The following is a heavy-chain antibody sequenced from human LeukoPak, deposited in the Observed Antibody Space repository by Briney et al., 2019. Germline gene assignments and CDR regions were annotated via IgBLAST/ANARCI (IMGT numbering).Heavy chain of an antibody. J-gene: IGHJ4*02. Sequence: SVKVSCKSSGGTFSSYAISWVRQAPGQGLEWVGGIIPIFGTANYTKKFQGRVTITTDESTSTAYMELSSLRSEDTAVYYCARASNANYDFWSGPDFDYWGQGTLVTVSS. D-gene: IGHD3-3*01. CDR2: IIPIFGTA. CDR1: GGTFSSYA. CDR3: ARASNANYDFWSGPDFDY. V-gene: IGHV1-69*05.